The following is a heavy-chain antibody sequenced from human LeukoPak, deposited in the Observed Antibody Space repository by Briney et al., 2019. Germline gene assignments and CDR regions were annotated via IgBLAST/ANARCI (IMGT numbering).Heavy chain of an antibody. D-gene: IGHD3-3*01. Sequence: GGSLRLSCAPSGFTFSTYRMHWVRQVPGKGLGWVSRINSDGSSTIYADSVRGRFTISRDNAKNTLYLQMNSLRAEDTAVYYCAGEIFGGHFDYWGQGTLVTVSS. CDR3: AGEIFGGHFDY. CDR1: GFTFSTYR. CDR2: INSDGSST. J-gene: IGHJ4*02. V-gene: IGHV3-74*01.